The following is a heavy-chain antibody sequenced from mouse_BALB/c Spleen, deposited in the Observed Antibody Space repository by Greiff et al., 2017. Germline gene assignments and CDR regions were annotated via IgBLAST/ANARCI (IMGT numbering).Heavy chain of an antibody. CDR1: GFTFSSYA. Sequence: EVKLMESGGGLVKPGGSLKLSCAASGFTFSSYAMSWVRQSPEKRLEWVAEISSGGSYTYYPDTVTGRFTISRDNAKNTLYLEMSSLRSEDTAMYYCARDPEGFAYWGQGTLVTVSA. V-gene: IGHV5-9-4*01. CDR3: ARDPEGFAY. CDR2: ISSGGSYT. J-gene: IGHJ3*01.